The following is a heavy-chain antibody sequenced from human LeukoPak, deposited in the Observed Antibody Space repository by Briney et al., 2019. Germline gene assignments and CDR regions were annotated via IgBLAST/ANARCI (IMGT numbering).Heavy chain of an antibody. CDR1: GFTVSSNY. CDR3: ARGYCSGGSCSFDP. J-gene: IGHJ5*02. CDR2: INHSGST. Sequence: GSLRLSCAASGFTVSSNYMSWIRQPPGKGLEWIGEINHSGSTNYNPSLKSRVTISVDTSKNQFSLKLSSVTAADTAVYYCARGYCSGGSCSFDPWGQGTLVTVSS. D-gene: IGHD2-15*01. V-gene: IGHV4-34*01.